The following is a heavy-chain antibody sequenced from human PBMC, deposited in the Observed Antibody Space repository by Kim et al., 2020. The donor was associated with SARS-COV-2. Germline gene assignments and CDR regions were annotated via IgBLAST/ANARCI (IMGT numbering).Heavy chain of an antibody. V-gene: IGHV1-8*01. Sequence: ASVKVSCKASRYTFTSYDINWVRQATGQGLEWMGWMNPNSGNTGYAQKFQGRVTMTRNTSISTAYMELSSLRSEDTAVYYCARGEITMVRGVIITEYYYGMDVWGQGTTVTVSS. CDR2: MNPNSGNT. CDR1: RYTFTSYD. D-gene: IGHD3-10*01. CDR3: ARGEITMVRGVIITEYYYGMDV. J-gene: IGHJ6*02.